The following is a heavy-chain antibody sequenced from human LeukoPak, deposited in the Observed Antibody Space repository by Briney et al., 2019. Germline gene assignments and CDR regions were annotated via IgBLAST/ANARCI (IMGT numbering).Heavy chain of an antibody. CDR3: ARGIAATDDY. V-gene: IGHV1-2*06. CDR1: GYTFTGYF. CDR2: INPNSGDP. Sequence: AAVKVSCKASGYTFTGYFMHWVRQAPGQGLEWMGRINPNSGDPNYAQKFQGRVTMTRDTSISTAYMELSSLRCDDTAMYYCARGIAATDDYWGQGTLVTVSS. D-gene: IGHD6-13*01. J-gene: IGHJ4*02.